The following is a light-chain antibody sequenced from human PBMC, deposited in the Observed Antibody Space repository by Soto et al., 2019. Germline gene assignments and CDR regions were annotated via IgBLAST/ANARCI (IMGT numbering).Light chain of an antibody. CDR1: QDISNY. J-gene: IGKJ4*01. V-gene: IGKV1-33*01. CDR3: QQYDNLPPLT. Sequence: DIQMTQSPSSLSASVGDRVTITCQASQDISNYLNWYQQKPGKAPKLLIYEASNLETGVPSRFNGSGSGTDFTFTISSLQPEDIATYYCQQYDNLPPLTFGGGTKVEIK. CDR2: EAS.